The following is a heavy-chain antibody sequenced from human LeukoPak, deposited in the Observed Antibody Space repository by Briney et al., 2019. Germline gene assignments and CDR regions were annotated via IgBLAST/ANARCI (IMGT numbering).Heavy chain of an antibody. Sequence: GGSLRLSCAASGFTFSSYGMHWVRQAPGKGLEWVAFIRYDGSNKYYADSVKGRFTISRDNSENTLYLQMNSLRAEDTAVYYCAKLYDFWSGYYPGEDFDYWGQGTLVTVSS. D-gene: IGHD3-3*01. V-gene: IGHV3-30*02. CDR3: AKLYDFWSGYYPGEDFDY. CDR1: GFTFSSYG. J-gene: IGHJ4*02. CDR2: IRYDGSNK.